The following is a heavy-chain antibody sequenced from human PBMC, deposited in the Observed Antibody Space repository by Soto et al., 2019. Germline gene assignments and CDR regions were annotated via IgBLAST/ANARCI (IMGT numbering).Heavy chain of an antibody. V-gene: IGHV4-31*03. J-gene: IGHJ4*02. CDR3: AREPRITIFGVVIPEYYFDY. D-gene: IGHD3-3*01. Sequence: SETLSLTCTVSGGSISSGGYYWSWIRQHPGKGLEWIGYIYYSGSTYYNPSLKSRVTISVDTSKNQFSLKLSSVTAADTAVYYCAREPRITIFGVVIPEYYFDYWGQGTLVTVSS. CDR2: IYYSGST. CDR1: GGSISSGGYY.